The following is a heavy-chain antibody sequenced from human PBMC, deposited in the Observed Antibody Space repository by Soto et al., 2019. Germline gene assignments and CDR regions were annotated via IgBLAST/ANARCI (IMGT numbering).Heavy chain of an antibody. CDR3: ARDSRIVVVAAITAY. J-gene: IGHJ4*02. CDR1: GFTFSSYA. Sequence: QVQLVESGGGVVQPGRSLRLSCAASGFTFSSYAMHWVRQAPGKGLEWVAVISYDGGNKYYADSVKGRFTISRDNSKNTRYLQMNSLRAEDTAVYYCARDSRIVVVAAITAYWGQGTLVTVSS. D-gene: IGHD2-21*02. V-gene: IGHV3-30-3*01. CDR2: ISYDGGNK.